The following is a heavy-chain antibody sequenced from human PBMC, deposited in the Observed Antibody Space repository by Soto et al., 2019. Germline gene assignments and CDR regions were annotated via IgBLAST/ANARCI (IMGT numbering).Heavy chain of an antibody. CDR1: GFSFAYYG. Sequence: QVQLVESGGGVVQPGRSLRLSCAASGFSFAYYGMHWVRQAPGKGLEWVAVISYDGTEKYYEDSVKGRFTISRDNTKNRLDLQMNSLRGADTAVYFCANAYATTALDSWGQGTLVTVSS. CDR2: ISYDGTEK. J-gene: IGHJ4*02. CDR3: ANAYATTALDS. V-gene: IGHV3-30*18. D-gene: IGHD4-17*01.